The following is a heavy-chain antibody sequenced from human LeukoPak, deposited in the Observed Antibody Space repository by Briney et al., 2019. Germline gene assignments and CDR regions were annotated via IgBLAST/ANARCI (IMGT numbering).Heavy chain of an antibody. CDR3: AVAGFSDYYFDY. CDR2: INSDGSST. D-gene: IGHD6-19*01. J-gene: IGHJ4*02. Sequence: GGSLRLSCAASGFTFSSYWMHWVRQAPGKGLVWVSRINSDGSSTSYADSVKGRFTISRDNAKNTLYLQMNSLRAEDTAVYYCAVAGFSDYYFDYWGQGTLVTVSS. CDR1: GFTFSSYW. V-gene: IGHV3-74*01.